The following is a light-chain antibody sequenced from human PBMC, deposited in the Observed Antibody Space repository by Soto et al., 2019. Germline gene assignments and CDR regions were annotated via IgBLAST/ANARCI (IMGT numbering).Light chain of an antibody. CDR2: GAS. CDR1: QSVSSN. CDR3: QQYNNWT. J-gene: IGKJ1*01. Sequence: EIVMTQSPATLSVSPGERATLSCRASQSVSSNLAWYQQKPGQAPRLLIYGASTRASGIPARFSGRGSGTAFTLPISSLQSEDFAVYYCQQYNNWTFGQGNKVEI. V-gene: IGKV3-15*01.